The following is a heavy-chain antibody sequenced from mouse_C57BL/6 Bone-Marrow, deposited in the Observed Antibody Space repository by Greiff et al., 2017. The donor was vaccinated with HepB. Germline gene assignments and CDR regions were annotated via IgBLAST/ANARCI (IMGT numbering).Heavy chain of an antibody. CDR3: TTWDYEYSFDY. CDR2: IDPENGDT. V-gene: IGHV14-4*01. Sequence: EVQLQQSGAELVKPGASVKLSCTASGFNIKDYYMHWVKQRTEQGLEWIGWIDPENGDTEYASKFQGKATITADTSSNTAYLQLSSLTSEDTAVYYCTTWDYEYSFDYWGQGTTLTVSS. CDR1: GFNIKDYY. J-gene: IGHJ2*01. D-gene: IGHD2-4*01.